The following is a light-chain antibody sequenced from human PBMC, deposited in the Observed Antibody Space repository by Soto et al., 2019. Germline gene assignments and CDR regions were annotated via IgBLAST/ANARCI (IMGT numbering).Light chain of an antibody. V-gene: IGLV2-14*01. J-gene: IGLJ1*01. CDR3: SSYTSSSTIYV. CDR2: DVS. CDR1: SSDVGGYNY. Sequence: QSVLTQPASVSGSPGQSITISCTGTSSDVGGYNYVSWYQQHPGKAPKLMIYDVSNRPSGVSNRFSGSKSGNTASLTISGLQAEDEADYYCSSYTSSSTIYVFGTGTKLT.